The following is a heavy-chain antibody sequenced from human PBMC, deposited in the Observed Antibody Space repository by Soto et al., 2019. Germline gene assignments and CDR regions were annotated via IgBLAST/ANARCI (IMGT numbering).Heavy chain of an antibody. V-gene: IGHV1-18*04. CDR3: ARDKWLPGTGRLHDY. Sequence: QVQLMQSGAEVKKPGASVKVSCKASRYTFTSYGISWVRQAPGQGLEWMGWISAYNGNTNYAQKLQGRVTMTTDTSTSTAYMELRSLRSDDTAVYYCARDKWLPGTGRLHDYWGQGTLVTVSS. CDR2: ISAYNGNT. D-gene: IGHD3-22*01. CDR1: RYTFTSYG. J-gene: IGHJ4*02.